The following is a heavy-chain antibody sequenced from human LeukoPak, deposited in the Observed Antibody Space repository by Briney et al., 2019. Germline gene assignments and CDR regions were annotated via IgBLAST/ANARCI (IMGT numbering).Heavy chain of an antibody. CDR2: INHSGST. CDR3: ARHVGVSKSFDF. Sequence: PSETLSLTCAVYGGSFSGYYWSWIRQPPGKGLEWIGEINHSGSTYYNPSLKSRVTISVDTSKNQFSLRLSSVTAADTAVYYCARHVGVSKSFDFWGQGTMVTVSS. J-gene: IGHJ3*01. CDR1: GGSFSGYY. D-gene: IGHD2-15*01. V-gene: IGHV4-34*01.